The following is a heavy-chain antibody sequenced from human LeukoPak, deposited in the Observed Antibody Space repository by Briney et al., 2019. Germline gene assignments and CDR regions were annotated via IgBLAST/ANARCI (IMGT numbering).Heavy chain of an antibody. CDR3: AKDFSTMVRGVPDY. CDR2: ISYDGSNK. D-gene: IGHD3-10*01. V-gene: IGHV3-30*18. CDR1: GFTFSSYG. J-gene: IGHJ4*02. Sequence: GGSLRLSCAASGFTFSSYGMHWVRQAPGKGLEWVAVISYDGSNKYYADSVKGRFTISRDNSKNTLYLQMNSLRAEDTAVYYCAKDFSTMVRGVPDYWGQGTLVTVSS.